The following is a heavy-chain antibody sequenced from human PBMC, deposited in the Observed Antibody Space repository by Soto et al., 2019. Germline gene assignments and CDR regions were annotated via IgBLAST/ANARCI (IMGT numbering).Heavy chain of an antibody. Sequence: VQLLESGGDLVQPGGSLRLSCAASGLIFSDYAMSWVRQAPGKGLACVACISGSGDKTFYADSVKGRFTISRDNSKNTVSLHMNSLRVDDTAVYFCAKDRFGIVGPVDYWGPGTLVTVSS. J-gene: IGHJ4*02. CDR3: AKDRFGIVGPVDY. D-gene: IGHD1-26*01. V-gene: IGHV3-23*01. CDR2: ISGSGDKT. CDR1: GLIFSDYA.